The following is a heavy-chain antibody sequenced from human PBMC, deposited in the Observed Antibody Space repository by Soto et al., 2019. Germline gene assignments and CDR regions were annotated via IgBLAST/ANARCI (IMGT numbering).Heavy chain of an antibody. D-gene: IGHD3-3*01. Sequence: LRLSCAASGFTFSSYSMSWVRQAPGKGLEWVSYISSLSSTINYANSVRGRFTISRDNPKNSLYLQMNSLRDDDTAVYYCARGGGLFDYWGQGSLVTVSS. V-gene: IGHV3-48*02. CDR1: GFTFSSYS. CDR2: ISSLSSTI. CDR3: ARGGGLFDY. J-gene: IGHJ4*02.